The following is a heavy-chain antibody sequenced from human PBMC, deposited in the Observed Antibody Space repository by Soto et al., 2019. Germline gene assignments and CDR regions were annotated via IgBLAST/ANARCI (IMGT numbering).Heavy chain of an antibody. CDR1: GYTFTSYA. CDR3: ATGTRGGYYYYYMDV. V-gene: IGHV1-3*01. J-gene: IGHJ6*03. CDR2: INAGNGNT. D-gene: IGHD1-7*01. Sequence: GASVKVSCKASGYTFTSYAMHWVRQAPGQRLEWMGWINAGNGNTKYSQKFQGRVTITRDTSASTAYMELSSLRSEDTAVYYCATGTRGGYYYYYMDVWGKGTTVTVSS.